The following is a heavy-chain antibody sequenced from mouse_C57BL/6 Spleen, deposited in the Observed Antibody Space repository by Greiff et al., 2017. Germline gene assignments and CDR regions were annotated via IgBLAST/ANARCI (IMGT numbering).Heavy chain of an antibody. V-gene: IGHV1-59*01. CDR2: IDPSDSYT. CDR1: GYTFTSYW. D-gene: IGHD1-1*01. Sequence: VLLQQPGAELVRPGTSVKLSCKASGYTFTSYWMHWVKQRPGQGLEWIGVIDPSDSYTNYTQKFKGKATLTVDTSSSTAYMQLSSLTSEDSAVYYCARRGSSPNYFDYWGQGTTLTVSS. J-gene: IGHJ2*01. CDR3: ARRGSSPNYFDY.